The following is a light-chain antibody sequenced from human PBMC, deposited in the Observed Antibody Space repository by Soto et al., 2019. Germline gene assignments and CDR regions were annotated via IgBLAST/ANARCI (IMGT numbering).Light chain of an antibody. Sequence: EFVLTQSPCTLSLSPGERATLSCRASQTVRNNYLAWYQQKPGQAPRLLIYDASNRATGIPARFSGSGSGTDFTLTISSLEPEDFAVYYCQQRSNWPITFGQGTRLEI. V-gene: IGKV3-11*01. J-gene: IGKJ5*01. CDR2: DAS. CDR3: QQRSNWPIT. CDR1: QTVRNNY.